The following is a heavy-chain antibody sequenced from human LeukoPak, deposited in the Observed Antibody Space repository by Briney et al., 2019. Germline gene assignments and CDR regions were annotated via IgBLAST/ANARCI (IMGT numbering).Heavy chain of an antibody. CDR1: GFKFDDYG. CDR3: ARGGGYSYGSFDY. Sequence: GGSLRLSCTASGFKFDDYGMTWVRQAPGKGLVWVSRINRDGSSTSYADSVKGRFTISRDNAKNTLYLQMNSLRAEDTAVYYCARGGGYSYGSFDYWGQGTLVTVSS. V-gene: IGHV3-74*01. J-gene: IGHJ4*02. D-gene: IGHD5-18*01. CDR2: INRDGSST.